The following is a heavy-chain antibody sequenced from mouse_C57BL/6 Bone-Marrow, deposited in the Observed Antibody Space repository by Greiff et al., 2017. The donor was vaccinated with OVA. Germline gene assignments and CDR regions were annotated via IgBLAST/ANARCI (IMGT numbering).Heavy chain of an antibody. Sequence: VKLMESGPGLVQPSQSLSITCTVSGFSLTSYGVHWVRQSPGKGLEWLGVIWSGGSTDYNAAFISRLSISKDNSKSQVFFKMNSLQADDTAIYYCARTPLYDYDEAWFAYWGQGTLVTVSA. J-gene: IGHJ3*01. V-gene: IGHV2-2*01. CDR3: ARTPLYDYDEAWFAY. CDR2: IWSGGST. CDR1: GFSLTSYG. D-gene: IGHD2-4*01.